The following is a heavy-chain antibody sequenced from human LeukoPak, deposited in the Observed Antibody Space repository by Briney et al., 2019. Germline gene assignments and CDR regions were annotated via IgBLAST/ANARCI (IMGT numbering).Heavy chain of an antibody. J-gene: IGHJ3*02. CDR1: GGSISSYY. CDR2: INHSGST. CDR3: ARRVVTMIVVAYDAFDI. V-gene: IGHV4-34*01. Sequence: SETLSLTCTVSGGSISSYYWSWIRQPPGKGLEWIGEINHSGSTNYNPSLKSRVTISVDTSKNQFPLKLSSVTAADTAVYYCARRVVTMIVVAYDAFDIWGQGTMVTVSS. D-gene: IGHD3-22*01.